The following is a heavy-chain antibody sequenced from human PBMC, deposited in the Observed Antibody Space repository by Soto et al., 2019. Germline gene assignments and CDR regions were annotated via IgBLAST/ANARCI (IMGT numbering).Heavy chain of an antibody. Sequence: SETLSLTCAVYGGSFSGYYWIWIRQPPGKGLEWIGEINHSGSTNYNPSLKSRVTISVDTSKNQFSLKLSSVTAADTAVYYCARGRHSSSSWFDPWGQGTLVTVSS. CDR2: INHSGST. J-gene: IGHJ5*02. CDR3: ARGRHSSSSWFDP. V-gene: IGHV4-34*01. D-gene: IGHD6-6*01. CDR1: GGSFSGYY.